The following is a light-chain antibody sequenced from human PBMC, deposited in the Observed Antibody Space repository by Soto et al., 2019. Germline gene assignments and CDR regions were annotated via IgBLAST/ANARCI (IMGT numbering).Light chain of an antibody. CDR3: AAWDDSLSGPV. V-gene: IGLV1-47*01. J-gene: IGLJ2*01. CDR1: RSNIGTNY. Sequence: QSVLTQSPSASGTPGQRVTVSCSGSRSNIGTNYVYWYQQLPGTAPKVLIYSTDKRLSGVPDRFSGSKSGTTASLAISGLLSEDEADYYCAAWDDSLSGPVFGGGTKQTVL. CDR2: STD.